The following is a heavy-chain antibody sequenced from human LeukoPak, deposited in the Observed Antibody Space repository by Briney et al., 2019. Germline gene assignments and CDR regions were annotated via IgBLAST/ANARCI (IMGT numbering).Heavy chain of an antibody. V-gene: IGHV3-23*01. CDR3: ARLPPSDILTGDYYMDV. Sequence: GGSLRLSCAASGFTFSSYAMSWVRQAPGKGLEWVSAISGSGGSTYYADSVKGRFTISRDNAKNSLYLQMNSLRAEDTAVYYCARLPPSDILTGDYYMDVWGKGTTVAVSS. CDR2: ISGSGGST. D-gene: IGHD3-9*01. J-gene: IGHJ6*03. CDR1: GFTFSSYA.